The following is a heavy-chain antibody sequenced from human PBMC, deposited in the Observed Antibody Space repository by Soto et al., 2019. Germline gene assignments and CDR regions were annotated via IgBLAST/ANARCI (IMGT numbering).Heavy chain of an antibody. Sequence: QLQLQESGPGLVKPWETLSLTCTVSGGSISSTSYYWGWIRQPPGKGLEWIASIYYSGSSYYNPSLKSRVTISVGTSKSQFSLKLTSVTAADTAVSYRARHHFPLGVGYWGQGTRVTVSS. V-gene: IGHV4-39*01. CDR3: ARHHFPLGVGY. CDR2: IYYSGSS. CDR1: GGSISSTSYY. J-gene: IGHJ4*02. D-gene: IGHD3-16*01.